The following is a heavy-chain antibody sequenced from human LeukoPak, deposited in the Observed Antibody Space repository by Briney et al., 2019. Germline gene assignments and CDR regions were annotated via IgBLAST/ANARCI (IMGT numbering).Heavy chain of an antibody. V-gene: IGHV1-2*02. CDR2: INPNSGGT. CDR3: ARDRGYSGNWFDP. Sequence: ASVKVSCKTSGYTFTGYYIHWVRQAPGQGLECMGWINPNSGGTNYAQKLQGRVTMTTDTSTSTAYMELRSLRSDDTAVYYCARDRGYSGNWFDPWGQGTLVTVSS. D-gene: IGHD5-12*01. J-gene: IGHJ5*02. CDR1: GYTFTGYY.